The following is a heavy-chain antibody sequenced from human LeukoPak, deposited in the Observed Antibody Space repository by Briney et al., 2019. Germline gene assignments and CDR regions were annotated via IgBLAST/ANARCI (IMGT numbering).Heavy chain of an antibody. CDR3: ARVSPGIAAAGYYFDY. V-gene: IGHV4-59*01. Sequence: PSETLPLTCTVSGGSISSYYWSWIRQPPGKGLEWIGYIYYSGSTNYNPSLKSRVTISVDTTKNQFSLKLSSVTAADTAVYYCARVSPGIAAAGYYFDYWGQGTLVTVSS. D-gene: IGHD6-13*01. J-gene: IGHJ4*02. CDR1: GGSISSYY. CDR2: IYYSGST.